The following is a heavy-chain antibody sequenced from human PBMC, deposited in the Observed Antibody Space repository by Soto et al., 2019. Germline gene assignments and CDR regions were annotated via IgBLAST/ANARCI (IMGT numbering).Heavy chain of an antibody. CDR2: ISAYNGDT. D-gene: IGHD6-13*01. CDR1: GYTLTSYG. J-gene: IGHJ6*02. Sequence: QVQLVQSGAEVKKPGASVKVSCKASGYTLTSYGINWVRQAPGQGLEWMGWISAYNGDTNYAQKFQGRVTMTTDRFTSTAYMELRSLRSDDTAVLYCAMSNRPRANRSTWYSPLTSNHYGMDVWGQGTTVTVSS. CDR3: AMSNRPRANRSTWYSPLTSNHYGMDV. V-gene: IGHV1-18*01.